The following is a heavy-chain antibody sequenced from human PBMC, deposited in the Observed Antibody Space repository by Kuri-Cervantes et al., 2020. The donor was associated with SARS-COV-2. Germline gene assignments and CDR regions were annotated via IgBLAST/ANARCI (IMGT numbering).Heavy chain of an antibody. CDR1: GFTFSSYW. V-gene: IGHV3-7*01. CDR2: IKQDGSNK. CDR3: ARDQGLAYHDFWSGYSNDAFDI. D-gene: IGHD3-3*01. J-gene: IGHJ3*02. Sequence: GESLKISCAASGFTFSSYWMSWVRQAPGKGLEWVANIKQDGSNKYYADSVKGRFTISRDNSKNTLYLQMNSLRAEDTAVYYCARDQGLAYHDFWSGYSNDAFDIWGQGTMVTVSS.